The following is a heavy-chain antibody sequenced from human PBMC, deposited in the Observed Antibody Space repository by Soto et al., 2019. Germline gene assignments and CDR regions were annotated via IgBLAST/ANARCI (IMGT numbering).Heavy chain of an antibody. CDR3: ARGYGDGYRNDAFDI. Sequence: ASVKVSCKASGGTFSSYAISWVRQAPGQGLEWMGGIIPIFGTANYAQKFQGRVTITADESTSTAYMELSSLRSEDTAVYYCARGYGDGYRNDAFDIWGQGTMVTVSS. D-gene: IGHD4-4*01. CDR1: GGTFSSYA. CDR2: IIPIFGTA. J-gene: IGHJ3*02. V-gene: IGHV1-69*13.